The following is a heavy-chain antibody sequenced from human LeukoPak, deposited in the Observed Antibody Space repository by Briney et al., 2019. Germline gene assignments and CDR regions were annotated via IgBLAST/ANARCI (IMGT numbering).Heavy chain of an antibody. J-gene: IGHJ6*03. CDR2: ISSSGSTI. Sequence: GGSLRLSCAASGFTFSSYEMNWVRQAPGKGLEWVSYISSSGSTIYYADSVKGRFTISRDNAKNSLYLQMNSLRAEDTAVYYCARDRYFYDILLDYYYYMDVWGKGTAVTVSS. D-gene: IGHD3-9*01. CDR1: GFTFSSYE. CDR3: ARDRYFYDILLDYYYYMDV. V-gene: IGHV3-48*03.